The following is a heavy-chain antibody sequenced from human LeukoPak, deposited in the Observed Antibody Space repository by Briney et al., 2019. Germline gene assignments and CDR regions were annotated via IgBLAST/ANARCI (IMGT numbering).Heavy chain of an antibody. CDR1: GFTFSSYS. D-gene: IGHD3-3*01. CDR2: ISSSSSYI. J-gene: IGHJ4*02. V-gene: IGHV3-21*01. Sequence: GGSLRLSCAAPGFTFSSYSMNWVRQAPGKGLEWVSSISSSSSYIYYADSLKGRFTISRDNAKNSLYLQMNSLRAEDTAVYYCAITIFGVVQPIPYYWGQGTLVTVSS. CDR3: AITIFGVVQPIPYY.